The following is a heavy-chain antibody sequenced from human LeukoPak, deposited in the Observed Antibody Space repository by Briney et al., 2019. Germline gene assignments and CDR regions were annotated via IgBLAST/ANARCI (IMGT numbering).Heavy chain of an antibody. Sequence: SQTLSLTCAVSGGSISSGGYSWSWIRQPPGKGLEWIGFIYHSGSTYYNPSLKSRVTISVDRSKNQFSLKLRSVTAAATAVYYCARSGSGSPNRSNWFDPWGQGTLVTVSS. CDR1: GGSISSGGYS. CDR2: IYHSGST. D-gene: IGHD3-10*01. V-gene: IGHV4-30-2*01. CDR3: ARSGSGSPNRSNWFDP. J-gene: IGHJ5*02.